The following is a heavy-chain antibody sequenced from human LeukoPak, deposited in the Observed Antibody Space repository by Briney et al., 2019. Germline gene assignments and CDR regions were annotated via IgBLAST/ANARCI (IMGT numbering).Heavy chain of an antibody. CDR3: ARGLGIAAAGTRNFNY. CDR1: GYTFTSYS. CDR2: INAGNGNT. J-gene: IGHJ4*02. V-gene: IGHV1-3*01. Sequence: GASVKVSCKASGYTFTSYSVHWVRQAPGQRLEWMGWINAGNGNTKYSQKFQGRVTITRDTSTSTAYMELSSLRSEDTAVYYCARGLGIAAAGTRNFNYWGQGTLVTVSS. D-gene: IGHD6-13*01.